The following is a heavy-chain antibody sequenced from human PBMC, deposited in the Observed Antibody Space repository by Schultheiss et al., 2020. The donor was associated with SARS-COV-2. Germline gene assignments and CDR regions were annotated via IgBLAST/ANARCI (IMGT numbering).Heavy chain of an antibody. CDR3: AKNRYDFWTGSHYYFYYGMDV. D-gene: IGHD3-3*01. CDR1: GFTFSNYW. J-gene: IGHJ6*02. Sequence: GESLKISCAASGFTFSNYWMHWVRQVPGKGLEWVATISGSGGSTYYADSVKGRFSISRDNPENTLFLQMNSLRAEDTAVYYCAKNRYDFWTGSHYYFYYGMDVWGQGTTVTVSS. CDR2: ISGSGGST. V-gene: IGHV3-23*01.